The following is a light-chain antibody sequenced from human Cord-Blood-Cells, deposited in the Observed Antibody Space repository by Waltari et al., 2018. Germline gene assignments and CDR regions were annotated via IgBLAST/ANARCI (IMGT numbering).Light chain of an antibody. CDR1: PSVLHSSNNKNY. CDR2: WAS. J-gene: IGKJ2*03. CDR3: QQYYSTPYS. Sequence: DIVMTQSPASLAVSLGERATINCKSSPSVLHSSNNKNYLAWYQQKPGQPPKLLIYWASTRESGVPDRFSGSGSGTDFTLTISSLQAEDVAVYYCQQYYSTPYSFGQGTKLEIK. V-gene: IGKV4-1*01.